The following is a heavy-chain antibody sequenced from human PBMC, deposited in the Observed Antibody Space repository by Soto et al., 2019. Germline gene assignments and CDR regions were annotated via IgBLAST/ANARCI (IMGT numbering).Heavy chain of an antibody. V-gene: IGHV1-24*01. D-gene: IGHD2-2*01. CDR3: ATVPIVVVPAAIGSWFDP. J-gene: IGHJ5*02. CDR1: GYTLTELS. CDR2: FDPEDGET. Sequence: ASVKVSCKVSGYTLTELSMHWVRQAPGKGLEWMGGFDPEDGETIYAQKFQGRVTMTEDTSTDTAYMELSSLRSEDTAVYYCATVPIVVVPAAIGSWFDPWGQGTLVTVSS.